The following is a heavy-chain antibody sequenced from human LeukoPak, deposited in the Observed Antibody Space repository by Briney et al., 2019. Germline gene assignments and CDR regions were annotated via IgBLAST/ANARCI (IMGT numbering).Heavy chain of an antibody. CDR3: AKDPPVCGAAAVNFDY. D-gene: IGHD6-25*01. V-gene: IGHV3-23*01. CDR2: ISGNGGST. J-gene: IGHJ4*02. Sequence: GGSLRLYCAASGFTFSSYAMSWVRQALGKGLEWVSVISGNGGSTYYADSVTGQCSISRYNSKNKIYLQLKSLTAEDTAVYYCAKDPPVCGAAAVNFDYWGQGTLVTVSS. CDR1: GFTFSSYA.